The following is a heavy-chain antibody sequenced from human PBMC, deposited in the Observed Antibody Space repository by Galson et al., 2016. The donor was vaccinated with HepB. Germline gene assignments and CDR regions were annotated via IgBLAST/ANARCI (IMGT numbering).Heavy chain of an antibody. J-gene: IGHJ6*02. CDR1: GGTFSSYA. V-gene: IGHV1-69*13. CDR3: AGFPGILAVSNTGLDYYYYGMDV. D-gene: IGHD5/OR15-5a*01. CDR2: IIPIFGTA. Sequence: SVKVSCKASGGTFSSYAISWVRQAPGQGLEWMGGIIPIFGTANYAQKFQGRVTITADESTSTAYMELSSLRSEDTAVYYCAGFPGILAVSNTGLDYYYYGMDVWGQGTTVSVSS.